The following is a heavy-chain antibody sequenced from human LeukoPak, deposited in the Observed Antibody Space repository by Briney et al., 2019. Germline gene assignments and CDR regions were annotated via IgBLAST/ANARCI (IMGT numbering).Heavy chain of an antibody. CDR2: INTNTGNP. J-gene: IGHJ6*03. V-gene: IGHV7-4-1*02. D-gene: IGHD2-2*01. CDR1: GYTFTSYA. Sequence: EASVKVSCKASGYTFTSYAMNWVRQAPGQGLEWMGWINTNTGNPTYVQGFTGRFVFSLDTSVSTAYLQISSLKAEDTAVYYCARGFHLLYYYYMDVWGKGTTVTISS. CDR3: ARGFHLLYYYYMDV.